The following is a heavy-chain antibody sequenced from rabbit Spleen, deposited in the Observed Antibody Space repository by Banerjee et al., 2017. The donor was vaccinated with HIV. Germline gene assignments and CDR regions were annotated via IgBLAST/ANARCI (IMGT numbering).Heavy chain of an antibody. V-gene: IGHV1S40*01. CDR2: IDSGSSGFT. CDR1: GFSFSGYW. Sequence: QSLEESGGDLVKPGASLTLTCTASGFSFSGYWMSWVRQAPGSGLEWIGCIDSGSSGFTYFATWAKGRFTCSKTSSTTATLQMTRLTAADTATYFCARDTGSSFSSYGMDLWGPGTLVTVS. CDR3: ARDTGSSFSSYGMDL. D-gene: IGHD8-1*01. J-gene: IGHJ6*01.